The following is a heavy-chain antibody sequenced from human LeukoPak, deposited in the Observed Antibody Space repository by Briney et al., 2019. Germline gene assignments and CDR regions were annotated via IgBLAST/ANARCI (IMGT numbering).Heavy chain of an antibody. J-gene: IGHJ1*01. CDR2: ISYDGSNK. Sequence: PGGSLRLSCAASGFTFSSYGMHWVRQAPGKGLEWVAVISYDGSNKYYADSVKGRFTISRDNSKNTLDLQMNSLRAEDTAVYYCASVLWSENAEYFQHWGQGTLVTVSS. CDR1: GFTFSSYG. CDR3: ASVLWSENAEYFQH. D-gene: IGHD3-3*01. V-gene: IGHV3-30*03.